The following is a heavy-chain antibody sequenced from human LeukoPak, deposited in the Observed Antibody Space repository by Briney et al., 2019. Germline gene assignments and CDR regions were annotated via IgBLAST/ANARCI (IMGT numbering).Heavy chain of an antibody. D-gene: IGHD6-19*01. J-gene: IGHJ4*02. CDR3: ARIKVEGLAGMYCFDY. Sequence: GRSLRLSCAASGFTFSTYGMQWVRQAPGKGLEWVAVTWYDGSNKYYADSVKGRFTIYRDNAKNTLYLQMNSLRPGDQPGLFCARIKVEGLAGMYCFDYWVQGTLVTVSS. V-gene: IGHV3-33*01. CDR2: TWYDGSNK. CDR1: GFTFSTYG.